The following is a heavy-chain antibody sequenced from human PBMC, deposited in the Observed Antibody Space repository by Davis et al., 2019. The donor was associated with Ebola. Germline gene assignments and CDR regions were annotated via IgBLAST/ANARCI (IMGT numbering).Heavy chain of an antibody. CDR2: IYSSGGT. J-gene: IGHJ4*02. V-gene: IGHV4-59*01. CDR1: GGSISNFY. Sequence: GSLRLSCTVSGGSISNFYWSWIRQPPGKGLEWIGYIYSSGGTEYNPSLKPRVLMSVDTSKNQFSLKLSSVTAADSAVYYCARTDRVCSGGTCYSGNDFDYWGQGTLVTVSS. D-gene: IGHD2-15*01. CDR3: ARTDRVCSGGTCYSGNDFDY.